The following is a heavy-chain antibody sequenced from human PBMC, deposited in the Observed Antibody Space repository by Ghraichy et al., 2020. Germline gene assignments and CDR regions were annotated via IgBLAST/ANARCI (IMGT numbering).Heavy chain of an antibody. J-gene: IGHJ3*01. CDR3: ARDGYYYDSSGYYPV. V-gene: IGHV4-59*01. D-gene: IGHD3-22*01. CDR2: IYYSGST. CDR1: GVSLSSYY. Sequence: SQTLSLTCTVSGVSLSSYYWSWIRQPPGKGLEWIGYIYYSGSTNYNPSLKSRVTISVDTSKNQFSLKLSSVTAADTAVYYCARDGYYYDSSGYYPVWGQGTMVTVSS.